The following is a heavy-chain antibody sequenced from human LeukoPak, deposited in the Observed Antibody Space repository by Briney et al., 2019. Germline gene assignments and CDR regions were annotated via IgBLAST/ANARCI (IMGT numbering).Heavy chain of an antibody. CDR1: GFTFSSYG. CDR3: AKAATIVVVPAAISY. CDR2: ISGSGGST. V-gene: IGHV3-23*01. Sequence: PGGSLRLSCAASGFTFSSYGMSWVRQAPGKGLEWVSAISGSGGSTYYADSVKGRFTISRDNSKNTLYLQMNSLRAEDTAVYYCAKAATIVVVPAAISYWGQGTLVTVSS. D-gene: IGHD2-2*01. J-gene: IGHJ4*02.